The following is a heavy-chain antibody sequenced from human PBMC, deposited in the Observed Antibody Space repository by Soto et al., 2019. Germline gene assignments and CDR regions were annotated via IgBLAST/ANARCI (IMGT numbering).Heavy chain of an antibody. CDR3: AKDLNYYASGIYPHGMEV. V-gene: IGHV3-33*06. J-gene: IGHJ6*02. D-gene: IGHD3-10*01. CDR1: GFTFSDYG. CDR2: IWYDGSNR. Sequence: QVQLVESGGGVVQPGRSLRLSCAASGFTFSDYGMHWVRQAPGKGLEWVAVIWYDGSNRYYADSVNGRFTISRDNSKNTVYLQMNSLRAEDTAVYYCAKDLNYYASGIYPHGMEVWGQGTTVIVSS.